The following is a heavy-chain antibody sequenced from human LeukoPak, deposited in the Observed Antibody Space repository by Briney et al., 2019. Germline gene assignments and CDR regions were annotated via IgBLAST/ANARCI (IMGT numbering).Heavy chain of an antibody. D-gene: IGHD6-19*01. CDR1: GYTFTSYY. Sequence: GASVKVSCKASGYTFTSYYMHWVRQAPGQGLEWMGIINPSGGSTSYAQKFQGRVTMTRDMSTSTVYMELSSLRSEDTAVYYCAIGSGGIAVAHNYFDYWGQGTLVTVSS. V-gene: IGHV1-46*01. CDR3: AIGSGGIAVAHNYFDY. J-gene: IGHJ4*02. CDR2: INPSGGST.